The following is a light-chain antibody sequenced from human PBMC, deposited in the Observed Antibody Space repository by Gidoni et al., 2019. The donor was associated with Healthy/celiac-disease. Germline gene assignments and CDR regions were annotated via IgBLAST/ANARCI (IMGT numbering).Light chain of an antibody. Sequence: QSVLPQPPSVSRAPGQGVTISCPGSSSNIGAGYDVHWYQQLPGTAPKLLIYGNSNRPSGVPDRFSGSKSGTSASLAISGLQAEDEADYYCQSYDSSLRGVFGGGTKLTVL. CDR3: QSYDSSLRGV. V-gene: IGLV1-40*01. CDR2: GNS. CDR1: SSNIGAGYD. J-gene: IGLJ2*01.